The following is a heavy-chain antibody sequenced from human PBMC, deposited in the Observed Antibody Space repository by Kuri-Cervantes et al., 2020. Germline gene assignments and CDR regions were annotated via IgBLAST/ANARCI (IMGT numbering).Heavy chain of an antibody. D-gene: IGHD6-19*01. Sequence: ASVKVSCKASGYTFTSYAMHWVRQAPGQRLEWMGWSNAGNGNTKYSQEFQGRATITRDTSASTAYMELSSLRSEDTAVYYCARGQWRALADFDYWGQGTLVTVSS. CDR3: ARGQWRALADFDY. V-gene: IGHV1-3*02. CDR1: GYTFTSYA. CDR2: SNAGNGNT. J-gene: IGHJ4*02.